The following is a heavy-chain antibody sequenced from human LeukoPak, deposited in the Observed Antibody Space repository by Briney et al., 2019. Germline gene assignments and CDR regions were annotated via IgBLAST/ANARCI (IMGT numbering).Heavy chain of an antibody. CDR3: ARVRKSIAVAGTYYFDY. CDR2: ISSSSNSI. D-gene: IGHD6-19*01. V-gene: IGHV3-21*05. J-gene: IGHJ4*02. Sequence: PGGSLRLSCAASGFTFSSYGMGWVRQAPGKGLEWVTYISSSSNSIYYADSVKGRFTISRDNAKNSLYLQMNSLRAEDTAVYYCARVRKSIAVAGTYYFDYWGQGTLVTVSS. CDR1: GFTFSSYG.